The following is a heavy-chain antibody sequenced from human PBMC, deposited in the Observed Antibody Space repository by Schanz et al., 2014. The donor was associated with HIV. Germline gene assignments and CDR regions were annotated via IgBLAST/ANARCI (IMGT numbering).Heavy chain of an antibody. Sequence: QVQLVQSGAEVKKPGASVKVSCKASGYTFTSYYMHWVRQAPGQGLEWMGMINPSGAGTTYARKLQGRVTVTTDTSISTVYLEVSMLTSADTAVYYCARFGDPPYWGQGALVTVSS. CDR1: GYTFTSYY. CDR3: ARFGDPPY. D-gene: IGHD3-10*01. CDR2: INPSGAGT. J-gene: IGHJ4*02. V-gene: IGHV1-46*04.